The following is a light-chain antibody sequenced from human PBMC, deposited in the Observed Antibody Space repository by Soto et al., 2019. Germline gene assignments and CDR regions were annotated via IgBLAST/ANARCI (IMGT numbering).Light chain of an antibody. Sequence: DIQMTQSPSTLSASVGDRVTITCRASQSISSWLAWYQQKPGKAPNLLIYDASSLESGVPSRFSGSGSGTEFTLTISSRQPDDFATYYCQQCNSYSRTFGQGTKVEIK. CDR3: QQCNSYSRT. J-gene: IGKJ1*01. V-gene: IGKV1-5*01. CDR1: QSISSW. CDR2: DAS.